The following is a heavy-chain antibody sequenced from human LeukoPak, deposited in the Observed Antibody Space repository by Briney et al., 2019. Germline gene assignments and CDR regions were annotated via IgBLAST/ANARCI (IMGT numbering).Heavy chain of an antibody. D-gene: IGHD4-11*01. CDR2: IYYSGST. Sequence: PSETLSLTCTVSVGSISCCDYYWSWIRQPPGKGLEWIGYIYYSGSTYYNPSLKSRVTISVDTSKNQFSLKLSSVTAADTAVYYSARQGTVTFLFYFDYWGQGTLVTVSS. V-gene: IGHV4-30-4*01. CDR1: VGSISCCDYY. J-gene: IGHJ4*02. CDR3: ARQGTVTFLFYFDY.